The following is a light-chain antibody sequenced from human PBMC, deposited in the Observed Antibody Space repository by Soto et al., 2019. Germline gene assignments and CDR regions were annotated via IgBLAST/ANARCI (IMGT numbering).Light chain of an antibody. CDR1: QSVSSNY. CDR2: GAS. V-gene: IGKV3-20*01. J-gene: IGKJ1*01. Sequence: IVLTQYPGTLSLAPLQRATLSCRASQSVSSNYLAWYQQKPGQAPRLLIYGASSRATGIPDRFSGSGSGTDFTLTITRLEPEDFAVYYCQQYGSSPWTFGQGTKVDI. CDR3: QQYGSSPWT.